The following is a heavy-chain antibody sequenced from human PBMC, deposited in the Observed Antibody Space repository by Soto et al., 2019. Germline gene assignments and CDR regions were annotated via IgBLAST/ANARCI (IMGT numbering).Heavy chain of an antibody. CDR2: IIPIFGTP. D-gene: IGHD2-21*02. V-gene: IGHV1-69*06. Sequence: QVQLVQSGAEVKKPGSSVKVSYKASGGTFNNYAISWVRQAPGQGLEWLGGIIPIFGTPQYAQRFQGRVTITADKSTDTVYLELRSDDAAVYYCARSEYTDLNFYAMDVWGQGTTVTVSS. CDR1: GGTFNNYA. CDR3: ARSEYTDLNFYAMDV. J-gene: IGHJ6*02.